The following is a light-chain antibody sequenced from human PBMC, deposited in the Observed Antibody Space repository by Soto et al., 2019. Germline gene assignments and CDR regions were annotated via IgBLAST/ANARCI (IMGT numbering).Light chain of an antibody. CDR3: HQYGSSPRT. CDR1: QSVSSN. J-gene: IGKJ5*01. V-gene: IGKV3-20*01. Sequence: EIVLTQSPATLSSFPGDRVTLSCRASQSVSSNLAWYQQRPGQAPRLLIYGPSSRAAGIPDRFSGSGSGTDFTLTISRLEPEDFAVYYCHQYGSSPRTFGQGTRLEIK. CDR2: GPS.